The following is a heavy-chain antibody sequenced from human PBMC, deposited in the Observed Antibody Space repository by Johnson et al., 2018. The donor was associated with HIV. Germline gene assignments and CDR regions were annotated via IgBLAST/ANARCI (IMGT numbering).Heavy chain of an antibody. CDR1: RFTFSSHA. D-gene: IGHD5-18*01. V-gene: IGHV3-30*04. CDR2: ISYDGTKK. J-gene: IGHJ3*02. Sequence: MQLVESGGGVVQPGGSLRLSCAASRFTFSSHAMHWVRQAPGKGLEWVAVISYDGTKKNYADSVKGRFTISRDNAKNSLYLQMNSLSAEDTAVYYCARENQGYSYRAFDIWGQGTMVTVSS. CDR3: ARENQGYSYRAFDI.